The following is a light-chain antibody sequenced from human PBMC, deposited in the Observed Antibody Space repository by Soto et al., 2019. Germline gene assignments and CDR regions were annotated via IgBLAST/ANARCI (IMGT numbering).Light chain of an antibody. CDR2: FND. J-gene: IGLJ3*02. CDR1: GSNIGSNT. CDR3: SAWDDSLSGPV. Sequence: QSVLTQPPSASGAPGQRVTFSCSGSGSNIGSNTVNWYQQVPGAAPKLLIYFNDQRPSGVPDRFSGSKSGTSASLAISGLQPDDAADYSCSAWDDSLSGPVLGGGT. V-gene: IGLV1-44*01.